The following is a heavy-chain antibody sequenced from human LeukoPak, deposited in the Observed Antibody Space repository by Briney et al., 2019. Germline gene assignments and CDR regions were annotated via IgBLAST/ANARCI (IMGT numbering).Heavy chain of an antibody. D-gene: IGHD6-13*01. CDR2: IYYSGST. J-gene: IGHJ6*03. CDR3: ARAASSAGRYYYYMDV. Sequence: SETLSLTCTVSGGSISSYYWSWIRQPPGKGLEWIGYIYYSGSTNYNPSLKSRVTISVDTSKNQFSLKLSSVTAADTAVYYCARAASSAGRYYYYMDVWGKGTTVTVSS. CDR1: GGSISSYY. V-gene: IGHV4-59*01.